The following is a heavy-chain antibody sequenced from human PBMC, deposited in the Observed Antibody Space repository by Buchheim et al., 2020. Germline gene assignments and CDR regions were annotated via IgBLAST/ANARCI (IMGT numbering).Heavy chain of an antibody. CDR2: ITLNGGFI. CDR1: GFNIRNYW. J-gene: IGHJ6*02. V-gene: IGHV3-74*01. Sequence: EVQLVESGGGLVQPGGSLRLSCAASGFNIRNYWMHWVRQAPGKGLAWVSRITLNGGFIDYADSVKGRFSISRDNAKNTLYLEMNGLSAENTAVYYCTRSMIVEARGDYYYGMDVWGQGTT. D-gene: IGHD3-22*01. CDR3: TRSMIVEARGDYYYGMDV.